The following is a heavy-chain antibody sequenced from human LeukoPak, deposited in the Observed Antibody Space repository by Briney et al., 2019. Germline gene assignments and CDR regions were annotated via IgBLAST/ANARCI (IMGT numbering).Heavy chain of an antibody. Sequence: GASVKVSCKASGYTFTSYGISWVRQAPGQGLEWMGLISAYNGNTNYAQKLQGRVTMTTEPSTSTAYMELRSLRSDDTAVYYCARIDFWSGHDYYYYYMDVGGKGTTVTVSS. CDR2: ISAYNGNT. V-gene: IGHV1-18*01. CDR3: ARIDFWSGHDYYYYYMDV. J-gene: IGHJ6*03. D-gene: IGHD3-3*01. CDR1: GYTFTSYG.